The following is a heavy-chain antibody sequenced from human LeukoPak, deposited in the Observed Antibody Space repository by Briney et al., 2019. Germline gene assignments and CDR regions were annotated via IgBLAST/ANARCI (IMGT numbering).Heavy chain of an antibody. CDR3: TRTTTTADWYFDL. D-gene: IGHD1-1*01. V-gene: IGHV3-74*01. J-gene: IGHJ2*01. Sequence: GGSLSLSCAVSGFTFSNYWMYWVRQAPGKRLVWVERINSDGSSTTYDDSVQSRFTISRDNTKSMLHLQMHSLRADDSAVYFCTRTTTTADWYFDLWGRGTLVTVSS. CDR1: GFTFSNYW. CDR2: INSDGSST.